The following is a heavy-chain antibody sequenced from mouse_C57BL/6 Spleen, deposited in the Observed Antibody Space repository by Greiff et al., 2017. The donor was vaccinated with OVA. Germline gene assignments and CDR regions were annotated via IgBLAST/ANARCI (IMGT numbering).Heavy chain of an antibody. CDR3: ASWPFDY. V-gene: IGHV1-50*01. CDR1: GYTFTSYW. J-gene: IGHJ2*01. CDR2: IDPSDSYT. Sequence: QVQLKQPGAELVKPGASVKLSCKASGYTFTSYWMQWVKQRPGQGLEWIGEIDPSDSYTNYNQKFKGKATLTVDTSSSTAYMQLSSLTSEDSAVYYCASWPFDYWGQGTTLTVSS.